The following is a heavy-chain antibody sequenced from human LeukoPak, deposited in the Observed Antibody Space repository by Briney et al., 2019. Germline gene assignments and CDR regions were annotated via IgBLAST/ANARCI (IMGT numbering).Heavy chain of an antibody. CDR3: ARDRLAVAGIGP. CDR2: IYYSGST. CDR1: GGSISSYY. Sequence: SETLSLTCTVSGGSISSYYWSWIRQPPGKGLEWIGYIYYSGSTNYNPSLKSRVTISVDTSKNQFSLKLSSVTAADTAVYYCARDRLAVAGIGPWGQGTLVTVSS. D-gene: IGHD6-19*01. V-gene: IGHV4-59*01. J-gene: IGHJ5*02.